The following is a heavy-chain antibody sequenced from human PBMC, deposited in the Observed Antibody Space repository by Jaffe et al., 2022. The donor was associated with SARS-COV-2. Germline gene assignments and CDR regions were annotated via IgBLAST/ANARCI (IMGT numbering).Heavy chain of an antibody. CDR2: IYTSGST. CDR1: GGSISSGSYY. V-gene: IGHV4-61*02. D-gene: IGHD2-15*01. J-gene: IGHJ6*02. CDR3: ARVLMTSVGYCSGGSCLVDYGMDV. Sequence: QVQLQESGPGLVKPSQTLSLTCTVSGGSISSGSYYWSWIRQPAGKGLEWIGRIYTSGSTNYNPSLKSRVTISVDTSKNQFSLKLSSVTAADTAVYYCARVLMTSVGYCSGGSCLVDYGMDVWGQGTTVTVSS.